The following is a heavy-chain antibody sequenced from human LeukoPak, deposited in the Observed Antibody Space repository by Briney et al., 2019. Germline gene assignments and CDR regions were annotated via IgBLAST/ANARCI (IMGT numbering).Heavy chain of an antibody. J-gene: IGHJ4*02. CDR2: IYYSGST. D-gene: IGHD3-22*01. V-gene: IGHV4-38-2*02. CDR3: AREKDGSGLFDY. CDR1: GYSISSGYY. Sequence: RASETLSLTCTVSGYSISSGYYWGWIRQPPGKGLEWIGSIYYSGSTYYNPSLKSRVTISVDTSKNQFSLKLSSVTAADTAVYYCAREKDGSGLFDYWGQGTLVTVSS.